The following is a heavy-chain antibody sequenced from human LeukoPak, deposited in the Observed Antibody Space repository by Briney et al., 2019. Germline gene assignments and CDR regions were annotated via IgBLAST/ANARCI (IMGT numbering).Heavy chain of an antibody. CDR3: ARRQITIFGANAFDI. Sequence: SETLSLTCTVSGGSISSYYWSWIRQPPGKGLEWIGYIYYSGSTNYNPSLKSRVTISVDTSKNQFSLKLSSVTAADTAVYYCARRQITIFGANAFDIWGQGTMVTVSS. V-gene: IGHV4-59*01. CDR1: GGSISSYY. J-gene: IGHJ3*02. D-gene: IGHD3-3*01. CDR2: IYYSGST.